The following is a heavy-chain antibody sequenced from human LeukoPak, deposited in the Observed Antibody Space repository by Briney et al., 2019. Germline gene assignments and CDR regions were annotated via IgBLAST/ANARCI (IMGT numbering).Heavy chain of an antibody. V-gene: IGHV3-66*01. CDR2: IYSGGST. CDR3: ARDQERFYQLPSYYYYYGMDV. CDR1: GFTVSSNY. Sequence: GGSLRLSCAASGFTVSSNYMSWVRQAPGKGLEWVSVIYSGGSTYYADSVKGRFTISRDNSKNTLYLQMNSLRAEDTAVYYCARDQERFYQLPSYYYYYGMDVWGQGTTVTASS. J-gene: IGHJ6*02. D-gene: IGHD2-2*01.